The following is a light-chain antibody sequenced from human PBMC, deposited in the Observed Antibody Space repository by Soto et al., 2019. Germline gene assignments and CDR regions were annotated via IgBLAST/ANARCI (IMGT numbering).Light chain of an antibody. J-gene: IGKJ1*01. CDR1: QSISSW. V-gene: IGKV1-5*01. CDR2: DAS. Sequence: DIPMTQSPSTLSASVGDRVTITCRASQSISSWFAWYQQKPGKAPKLLIYDASSLESGVPSRFSGSGSGTEFTLTISSLQPDFFATYYCQQDNSYYTFGQGTKVEIK. CDR3: QQDNSYYT.